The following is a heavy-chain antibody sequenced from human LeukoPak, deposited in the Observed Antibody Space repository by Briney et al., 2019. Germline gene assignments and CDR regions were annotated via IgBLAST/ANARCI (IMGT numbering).Heavy chain of an antibody. CDR2: IYSGGST. CDR1: GFTVSSNY. V-gene: IGHV3-66*02. D-gene: IGHD4-17*01. J-gene: IGHJ4*02. Sequence: GGSLRLSCAASGFTVSSNYMSWVRKAPGKGLEWVSVIYSGGSTYYADSVKGRFTISRDNSKNTLYLQMNSLRAEDTAVYYCAREGYGDSFDYWGQGALVTVSS. CDR3: AREGYGDSFDY.